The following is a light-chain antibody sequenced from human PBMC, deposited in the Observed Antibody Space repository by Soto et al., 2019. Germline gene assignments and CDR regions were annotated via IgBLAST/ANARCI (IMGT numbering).Light chain of an antibody. Sequence: EIVLTQSPGTLSLSPGERATLSCRASQSVTSNELAWYQQKPGQAPRLLIYGASSRATAIPDRVSGSGSGTDFTLTISRLEPDDFAVYYCQQYGSSPLTFGGGTKVEFK. V-gene: IGKV3-20*01. CDR1: QSVTSNE. J-gene: IGKJ4*01. CDR3: QQYGSSPLT. CDR2: GAS.